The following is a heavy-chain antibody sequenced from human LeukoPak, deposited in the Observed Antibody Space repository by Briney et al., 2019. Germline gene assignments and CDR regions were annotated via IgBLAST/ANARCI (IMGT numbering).Heavy chain of an antibody. D-gene: IGHD3-10*01. V-gene: IGHV3-66*01. CDR3: ARVELLWFFDP. CDR1: GFTVSSNY. Sequence: PGGSLRLSCAASGFTVSSNYMSWVRQAPGKGLEWVSVIYSGGSTYYADSVKGRFTISRDNSKNTLYLQMNSLRAEDTAVYYCARVELLWFFDPWGQGTLVSVSS. CDR2: IYSGGST. J-gene: IGHJ5*02.